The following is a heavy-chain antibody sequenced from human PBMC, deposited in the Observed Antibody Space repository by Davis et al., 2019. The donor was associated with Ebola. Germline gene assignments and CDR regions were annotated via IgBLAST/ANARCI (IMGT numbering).Heavy chain of an antibody. J-gene: IGHJ4*02. Sequence: GESLKISCAASGFTFSSYRMHWVRQAPGKGLAWVSTINGDGTATFYADSVKGRFTISRDNAKNTVSLQMNSLRAEDTAIYYCGSVFEYWGQGTLVTVSS. V-gene: IGHV3-74*01. CDR2: INGDGTAT. CDR1: GFTFSSYR. CDR3: GSVFEY.